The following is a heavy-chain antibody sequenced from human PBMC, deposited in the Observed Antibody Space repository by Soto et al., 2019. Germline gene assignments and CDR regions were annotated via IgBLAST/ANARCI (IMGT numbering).Heavy chain of an antibody. CDR2: TYYRSKWYN. Sequence: SQTLSLTCAISGDSVSRNSAAWNWIRQSPSRGLEWLGRTYYRSKWYNDYAVSVKSRITINPDTSKNQFSLQLKSVTPEDAAVYYCARVAYSSSWYNWFDPWGQGTLVTVSS. V-gene: IGHV6-1*01. D-gene: IGHD6-13*01. CDR1: GDSVSRNSAA. J-gene: IGHJ5*02. CDR3: ARVAYSSSWYNWFDP.